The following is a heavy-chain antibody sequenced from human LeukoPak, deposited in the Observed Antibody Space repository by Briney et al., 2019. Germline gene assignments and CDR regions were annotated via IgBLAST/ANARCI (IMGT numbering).Heavy chain of an antibody. CDR1: GYTFTGYY. CDR3: ARNDYGDDGHDAFDI. V-gene: IGHV1-2*06. D-gene: IGHD4-17*01. J-gene: IGHJ3*02. CDR2: INPNSGGT. Sequence: ASVKVSCKASGYTFTGYYMHWVRQAPGQGLEWMGRINPNSGGTNYAQKFQGRVTMTRSTSISAAYMELSSLRSEDTAVYYCARNDYGDDGHDAFDIWGQGTMVTISS.